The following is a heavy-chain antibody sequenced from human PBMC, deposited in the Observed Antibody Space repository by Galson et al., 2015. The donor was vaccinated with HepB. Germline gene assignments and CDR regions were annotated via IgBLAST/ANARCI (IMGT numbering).Heavy chain of an antibody. Sequence: SLRLSCAASGFTFSDYYMSWIRQAPGKGLEWVSYISSSSSYTNYADSVKGRFTISRDNGKNSLYLQMNSLRAEDTAVYYCARAAMSGGDHGDWGQGTLVTVSS. D-gene: IGHD2-21*02. V-gene: IGHV3-11*06. J-gene: IGHJ4*02. CDR2: ISSSSSYT. CDR1: GFTFSDYY. CDR3: ARAAMSGGDHGD.